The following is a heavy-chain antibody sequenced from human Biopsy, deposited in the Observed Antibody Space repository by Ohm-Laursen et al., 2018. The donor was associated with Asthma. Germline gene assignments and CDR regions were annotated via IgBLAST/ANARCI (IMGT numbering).Heavy chain of an antibody. V-gene: IGHV1-69*13. D-gene: IGHD2-2*01. J-gene: IGHJ4*02. CDR3: ARKAGSCISRTCYSLDF. CDR1: GGTFNTYV. CDR2: INSVFGTT. Sequence: VKISCKSLGGTFNTYVIGWVRQAPGQGLECMGGINSVFGTTTYPQKFQDRVTITADDSTSTVYMELSSLRSEDTAVYYCARKAGSCISRTCYSLDFWGQGTLVTVSS.